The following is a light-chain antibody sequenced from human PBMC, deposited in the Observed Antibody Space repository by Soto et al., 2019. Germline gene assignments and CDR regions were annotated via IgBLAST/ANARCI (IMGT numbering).Light chain of an antibody. CDR2: GAS. V-gene: IGKV3-20*01. CDR3: HQYGSSPWT. CDR1: QSVSSSY. Sequence: EIVLTQSPGTLSLSPGERATLSCRASQSVSSSYLAWYQQKPGQAPRPLIYGASSRAIGIPDRFSGSGSGTDCTLTISRLEPEDFAVYYCHQYGSSPWTFGQGTKVEIK. J-gene: IGKJ1*01.